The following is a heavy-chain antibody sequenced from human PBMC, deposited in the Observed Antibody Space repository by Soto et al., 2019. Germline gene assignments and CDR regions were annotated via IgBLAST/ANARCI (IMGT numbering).Heavy chain of an antibody. CDR2: IRAYNGNT. V-gene: IGHV1-18*01. J-gene: IGHJ6*02. CDR1: GYTFTSYG. CDR3: ARDLPTMDV. Sequence: QVQLVQSGAEVKKPGASVKVSCKASGYTFTSYGISWVRQAPGQGLEWMGWIRAYNGNTNYAQKLQGRVTMTTDTSXSTAXXELXXLRSDDTAVYYCARDLPTMDVWGQGTKVTVSS.